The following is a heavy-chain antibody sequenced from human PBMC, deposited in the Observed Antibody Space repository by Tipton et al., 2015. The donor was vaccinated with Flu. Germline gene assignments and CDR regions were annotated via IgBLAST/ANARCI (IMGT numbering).Heavy chain of an antibody. J-gene: IGHJ4*02. V-gene: IGHV4-38-2*02. D-gene: IGHD5-24*01. CDR1: GYSISSGFY. Sequence: TLSLTCTVSGYSISSGFYWGWIRQPPGKGLEWIGNIYHSGSTFYNPSLKSRVTISVDTSKNQFSLKLSSVTAADTAVYYCAGGDGYNFDYWGQGTLLTVSA. CDR3: AGGDGYNFDY. CDR2: IYHSGST.